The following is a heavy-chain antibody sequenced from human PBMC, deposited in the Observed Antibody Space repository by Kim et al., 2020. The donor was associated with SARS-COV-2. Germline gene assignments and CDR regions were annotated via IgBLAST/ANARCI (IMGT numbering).Heavy chain of an antibody. CDR3: ARLTGRGGYGGLRLLGYFDL. CDR2: ISYDGSNK. J-gene: IGHJ2*01. D-gene: IGHD5-12*01. CDR1: GFTFSSYA. Sequence: GRSLRLSCAASGFTFSSYAMHWVRQAPGKGLEWVAVISYDGSNKYYADSVKGRFTISRDNSKNTLYLQMNSLRAEDTAVYYCARLTGRGGYGGLRLLGYFDLWGRGTLVTVSS. V-gene: IGHV3-30*04.